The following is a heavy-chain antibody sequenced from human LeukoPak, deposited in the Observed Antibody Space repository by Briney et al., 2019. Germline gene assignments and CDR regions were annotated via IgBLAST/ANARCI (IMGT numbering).Heavy chain of an antibody. CDR1: GGSISSGSYY. V-gene: IGHV4-61*02. Sequence: SETLSLTCTVSGGSISSGSYYWSWIRQPAGKGLEWIGRIYTSGSTNYNPSLKSRVTISVDTSKNQFSLKLSSVTAADTAVYYCARDQEGNYYFDYWGQGTLVTVSS. J-gene: IGHJ4*02. CDR2: IYTSGST. D-gene: IGHD1-7*01. CDR3: ARDQEGNYYFDY.